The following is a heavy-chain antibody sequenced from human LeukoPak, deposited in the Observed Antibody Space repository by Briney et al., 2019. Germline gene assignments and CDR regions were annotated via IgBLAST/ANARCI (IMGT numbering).Heavy chain of an antibody. CDR2: VNPNSGNQ. V-gene: IGHV1-8*01. CDR3: ARELSPQYTYANPGDY. D-gene: IGHD5-18*01. J-gene: IGHJ4*02. Sequence: ASVKVSCKASGYTFTSFDINWVRQAPGQGLEWMGWVNPNSGNQGYAQKFQGRVTMTRDTSISTAYMELSRLRSDDTAVYYCARELSPQYTYANPGDYWGQGTLVTVSS. CDR1: GYTFTSFD.